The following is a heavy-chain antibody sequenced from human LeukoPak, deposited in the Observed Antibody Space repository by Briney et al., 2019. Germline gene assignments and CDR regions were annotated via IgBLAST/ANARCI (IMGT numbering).Heavy chain of an antibody. CDR2: MYSSGLT. J-gene: IGHJ4*02. D-gene: IGHD2-15*01. CDR3: ARVYCSGGNCFHFDY. V-gene: IGHV4-59*10. CDR1: GGSFSGYY. Sequence: SETLSLTCAVYGGSFSGYYWGWMRQPAGKGLDWIGRMYSSGLTDYNPSLKRRATMSLDTSKNQFSLKLSSVTAADTAMYYCARVYCSGGNCFHFDYWGQGTLVTVSS.